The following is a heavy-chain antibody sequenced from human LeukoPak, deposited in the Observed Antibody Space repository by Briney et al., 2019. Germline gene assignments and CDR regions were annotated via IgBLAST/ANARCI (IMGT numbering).Heavy chain of an antibody. D-gene: IGHD4-17*01. CDR1: GYSFNSYW. J-gene: IGHJ6*03. V-gene: IGHV5-51*01. CDR3: ARHQIYGIYYYYMDV. Sequence: LGESLKISCKVSGYSFNSYWIGWVRHMPGKGLEWMGIIYPGDSDTRYSPSFQGQVTISADKSISTAYLQWSSLKASDTAIYYCARHQIYGIYYYYMDVSGKGTTVTVSS. CDR2: IYPGDSDT.